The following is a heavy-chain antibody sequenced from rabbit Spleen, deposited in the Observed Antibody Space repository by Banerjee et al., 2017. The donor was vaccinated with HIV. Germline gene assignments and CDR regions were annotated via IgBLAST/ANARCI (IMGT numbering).Heavy chain of an antibody. CDR2: IYPITETT. CDR3: AREDVGGSVSL. D-gene: IGHD1-1*01. J-gene: IGHJ6*01. Sequence: QEQLVESGGGLVQPEGSLTLTCQASGFDFSGYYMSWVRQAPGKGLEWIGIIYPITETTYYANWVNGRFTISSDNAQNTVDLQMNSLTAADTATYFCAREDVGGSVSLWGQGTLVTVS. CDR1: GFDFSGYY. V-gene: IGHV1S47*01.